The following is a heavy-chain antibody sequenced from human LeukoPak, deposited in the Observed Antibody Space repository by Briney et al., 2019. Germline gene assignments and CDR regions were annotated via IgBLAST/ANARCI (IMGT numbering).Heavy chain of an antibody. CDR2: ISGSGGST. V-gene: IGHV3-23*01. J-gene: IGHJ4*02. Sequence: GGSLRLSCAASGFTFSSYAMSWVRQAPGKGLEWVSAISGSGGSTYYADSVKGRFTISRDNSKNTLYLQMNSLRAEDTAVYYCARTSIVVVVAVPAYFDYWGQGTLVTVSS. CDR1: GFTFSSYA. D-gene: IGHD2-15*01. CDR3: ARTSIVVVVAVPAYFDY.